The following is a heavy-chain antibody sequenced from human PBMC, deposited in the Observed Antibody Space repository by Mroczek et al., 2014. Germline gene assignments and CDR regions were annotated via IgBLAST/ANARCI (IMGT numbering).Heavy chain of an antibody. Sequence: QVQLQQWGPGLVKPSQTLSLTCTVSGGSISSGGYYWSWIRQHPGKGLEWIGYIYYSGSTYYNPSLKSRVTISVDTSKNQFSLKLSSVTAADTAVYYCATVVVPAAIQETDYYYYGMDVWGQGTTVTVSS. V-gene: IGHV4-31*03. D-gene: IGHD2-2*02. CDR2: IYYSGST. CDR1: GGSISSGGYY. J-gene: IGHJ6*02. CDR3: ATVVVPAAIQETDYYYYGMDV.